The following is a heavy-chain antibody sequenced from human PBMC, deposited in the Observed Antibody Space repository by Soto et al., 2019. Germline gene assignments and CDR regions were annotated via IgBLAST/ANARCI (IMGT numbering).Heavy chain of an antibody. CDR1: GGPIRSSSHY. V-gene: IGHV4-39*02. CDR2: IDVSGDS. CDR3: AREGGYVDY. Sequence: QLQLQESGPGLVKPSETLSLTCTVSGGPIRSSSHYWGWIRQSPGTGLEWIGSIDVSGDSYYNPSLKSRVTISVDTSKNQFSLKLISVTGADSAIYYCAREGGYVDYWGQGTLVTVSS. D-gene: IGHD1-1*01. J-gene: IGHJ4*02.